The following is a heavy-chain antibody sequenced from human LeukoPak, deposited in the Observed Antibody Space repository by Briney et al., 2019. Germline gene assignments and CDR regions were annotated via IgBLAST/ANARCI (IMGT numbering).Heavy chain of an antibody. Sequence: GASLKISCKGPGYSFTSYWSGWVRQLPGKGLKWMGIIYPGDSDTRYSPSFQGQVTISADKSISTAYLQLSSLKASDYAIYYCARRYSSGWYFDYWGQGTLVTVSS. CDR1: GYSFTSYW. CDR2: IYPGDSDT. D-gene: IGHD6-19*01. J-gene: IGHJ4*02. CDR3: ARRYSSGWYFDY. V-gene: IGHV5-51*01.